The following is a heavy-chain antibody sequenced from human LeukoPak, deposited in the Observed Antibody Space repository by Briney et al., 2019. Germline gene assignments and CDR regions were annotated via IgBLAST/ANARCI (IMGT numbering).Heavy chain of an antibody. D-gene: IGHD1-26*01. Sequence: SSETLSLTCTVSGGSISSYYWSWIRQPAGKGLEWIGRIYTSGGTNYNPSLKSRVTMSVDTSKNQFSLKLSSVTAADTAVYYCASGGLYSGSYYVDYWGQGTLVTVSS. V-gene: IGHV4-4*07. J-gene: IGHJ4*02. CDR3: ASGGLYSGSYYVDY. CDR2: IYTSGGT. CDR1: GGSISSYY.